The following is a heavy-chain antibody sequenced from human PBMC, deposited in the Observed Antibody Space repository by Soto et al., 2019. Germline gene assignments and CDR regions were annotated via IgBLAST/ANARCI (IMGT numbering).Heavy chain of an antibody. CDR1: GFTFSSYA. D-gene: IGHD3-10*01. CDR3: ARTYYYGSGSSRGRSGPQYYMDV. Sequence: GGSLRLSCAASGFTFSSYAMSWVRQAPGKGLEWVSYISSSGSTIYYADSVKGRFTISRDNAKNSLYLQMNSLRAEDTAVYYCARTYYYGSGSSRGRSGPQYYMDVWGKGTTVTVSS. J-gene: IGHJ6*03. CDR2: ISSSGSTI. V-gene: IGHV3-48*04.